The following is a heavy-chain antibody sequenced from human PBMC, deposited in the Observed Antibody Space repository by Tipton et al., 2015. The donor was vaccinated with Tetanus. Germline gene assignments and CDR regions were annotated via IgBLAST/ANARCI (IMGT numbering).Heavy chain of an antibody. Sequence: SLRLSCAASGFTFSDYYMSWIRQAPGKGLEWVSYISSSGSTIYYADSVKGRFTISRDNAKNSLYLQMNSLGAEDTAVYYCASRDSSGYYYLAFDIWGQGTMVTVSS. CDR3: ASRDSSGYYYLAFDI. CDR2: ISSSGSTI. V-gene: IGHV3-11*01. J-gene: IGHJ3*02. D-gene: IGHD3-22*01. CDR1: GFTFSDYY.